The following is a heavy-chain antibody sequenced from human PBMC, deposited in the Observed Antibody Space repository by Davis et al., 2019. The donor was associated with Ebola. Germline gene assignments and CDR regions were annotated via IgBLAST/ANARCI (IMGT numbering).Heavy chain of an antibody. J-gene: IGHJ4*02. CDR3: ARGSGYNYWGD. Sequence: GGSLRLSCAASGFTFSSYAMTWARQVPGKGLEWVSAITSSGGSTYYGDSVKGRFTISRDISKNTLYLQMNSLTAENTAVYYCARGSGYNYWGDWGQGTLVTVSS. V-gene: IGHV3-23*01. D-gene: IGHD5-24*01. CDR2: ITSSGGST. CDR1: GFTFSSYA.